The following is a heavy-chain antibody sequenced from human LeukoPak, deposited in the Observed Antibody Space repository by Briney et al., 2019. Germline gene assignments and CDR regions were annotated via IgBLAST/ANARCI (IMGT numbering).Heavy chain of an antibody. Sequence: PGGSLRLSCAASGFTFSDYIMNWVRQAPGKGLEWVASIGRNSTYIHYADSVKGRFTISRDNARNSLFLQMNSLRAEDTAIYYCARDEGYYFDSWGQGTQVTVSS. CDR2: IGRNSTYI. J-gene: IGHJ4*02. V-gene: IGHV3-21*01. CDR3: ARDEGYYFDS. CDR1: GFTFSDYI.